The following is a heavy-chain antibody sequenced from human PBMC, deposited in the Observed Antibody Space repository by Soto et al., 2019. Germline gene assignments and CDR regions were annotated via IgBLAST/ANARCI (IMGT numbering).Heavy chain of an antibody. CDR3: AQGGEVGVAGSAAFDM. CDR2: INPGSGAA. V-gene: IGHV1-46*01. Sequence: QVQLVQSGAEVKKPGASVKISCTASGYTVTTHYMHWVRQAPGRGLEWMGAINPGSGAAKYTQTFQARVTMTSDPSTNTVYMEMSALGSEDTAVFYCAQGGEVGVAGSAAFDMCGQGTMVTVSS. CDR1: GYTVTTHY. J-gene: IGHJ3*02. D-gene: IGHD3-3*01.